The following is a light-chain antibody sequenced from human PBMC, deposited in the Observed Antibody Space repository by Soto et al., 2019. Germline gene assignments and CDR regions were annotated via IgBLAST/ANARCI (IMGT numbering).Light chain of an antibody. CDR3: SSHTSRSTLVV. Sequence: QSALTQPASVSGSPGQSITISCTGTSSDVGGYNFVSWYQQHPGKAPKLMIYDVSNRPSGVSSRFSGSKSGNTASLTISGLQAEDEADYHCSSHTSRSTLVVFGGGTQLTVL. V-gene: IGLV2-14*03. CDR2: DVS. J-gene: IGLJ2*01. CDR1: SSDVGGYNF.